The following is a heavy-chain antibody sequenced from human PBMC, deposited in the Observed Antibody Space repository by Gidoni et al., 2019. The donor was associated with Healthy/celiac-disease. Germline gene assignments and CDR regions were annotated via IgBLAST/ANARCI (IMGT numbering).Heavy chain of an antibody. Sequence: MHWVRQAPGKGLEWVAVISYDGSNKYYADSVKGRFTISRDNSKNTLYLQMNSLRAEDTAVYYCARDSGAVAGTGVGEYWGQGTLVTVSS. CDR2: ISYDGSNK. D-gene: IGHD6-19*01. J-gene: IGHJ4*02. V-gene: IGHV3-30-3*01. CDR3: ARDSGAVAGTGVGEY.